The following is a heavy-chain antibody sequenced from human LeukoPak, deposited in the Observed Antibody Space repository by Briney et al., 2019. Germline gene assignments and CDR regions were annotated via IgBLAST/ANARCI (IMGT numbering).Heavy chain of an antibody. V-gene: IGHV1-69*13. Sequence: SVKVSCKASGGTFSSYAISLVRQAPGQGLEWMGGIIPIFGTANYAQKFQGRVTITADESTSTAYMELSSLRSEDTAVYYCARGPKDYYYYYYMDVWGKGTTVTVSS. J-gene: IGHJ6*03. CDR1: GGTFSSYA. CDR3: ARGPKDYYYYYYMDV. CDR2: IIPIFGTA.